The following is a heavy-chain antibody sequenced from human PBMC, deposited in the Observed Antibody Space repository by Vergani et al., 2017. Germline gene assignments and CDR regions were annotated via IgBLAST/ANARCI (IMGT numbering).Heavy chain of an antibody. Sequence: QVQLQESGPGLVKPPGTLSLTCAVSGGPISSSNWWSWVRQPPGKGLEWIGEIYHSGSTNYNPSLKSRVTISVDKYKNHFSLNLRSVTAAHTAVYYCARGSALRKITMIVVVTNYYRRVWYFDLWGRGTLVTVSS. CDR1: GGPISSSNW. J-gene: IGHJ2*01. D-gene: IGHD3-22*01. V-gene: IGHV4-4*03. CDR3: ARGSALRKITMIVVVTNYYRRVWYFDL. CDR2: IYHSGST.